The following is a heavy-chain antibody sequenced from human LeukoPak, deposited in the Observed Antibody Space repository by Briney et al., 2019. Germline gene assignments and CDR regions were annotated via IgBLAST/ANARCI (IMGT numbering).Heavy chain of an antibody. CDR3: AKGVDGYCSSNSCYAYDC. J-gene: IGHJ4*02. CDR2: LGGSGGSI. D-gene: IGHD2-2*01. CDR1: GFTFSSYA. Sequence: GGSLRLSCAASGFTFSSYAMSWVRQAPGKGLEWVSGLGGSGGSINYADSVKGRFTISRDNSKNTLYLQMNSLRAEDTAVYWCAKGVDGYCSSNSCYAYDCWGQGTLVTVSS. V-gene: IGHV3-23*01.